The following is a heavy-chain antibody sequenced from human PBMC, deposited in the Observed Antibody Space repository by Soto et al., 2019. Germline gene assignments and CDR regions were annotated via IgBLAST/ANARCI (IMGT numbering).Heavy chain of an antibody. Sequence: SETLSLTCTVSGGSISSSSYYWGWIRQPPGKGLEWIGSIYYSGSTYYNPSLKSRVTISVDTSKNQFSLKLSSVTAADTAVYYCARHVHVNIVATRFGRDYWGQGTLVTVSS. CDR3: ARHVHVNIVATRFGRDY. CDR2: IYYSGST. D-gene: IGHD5-12*01. V-gene: IGHV4-39*01. CDR1: GGSISSSSYY. J-gene: IGHJ4*02.